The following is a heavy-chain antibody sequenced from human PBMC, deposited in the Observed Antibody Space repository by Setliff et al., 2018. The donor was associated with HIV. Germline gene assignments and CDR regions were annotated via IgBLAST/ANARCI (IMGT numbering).Heavy chain of an antibody. J-gene: IGHJ4*02. Sequence: PGGSLRLSCAASGFTFSSYGMHWVRQAPGKGLEWVAVIWYDANSQYYADSVRGRFTISRDNAKNSLYLQMNSLRAEDTAVYYCARDWVDTAMADDYWGQGTLVTVSS. D-gene: IGHD5-18*01. CDR2: IWYDANSQ. CDR3: ARDWVDTAMADDY. V-gene: IGHV3-33*01. CDR1: GFTFSSYG.